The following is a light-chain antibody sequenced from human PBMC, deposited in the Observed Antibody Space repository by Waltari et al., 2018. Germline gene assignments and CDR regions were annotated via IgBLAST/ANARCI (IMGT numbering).Light chain of an antibody. V-gene: IGKV3-20*01. CDR3: QQYDGSAVT. J-gene: IGKJ4*01. Sequence: IVLTQSPDTLSLSPGERATLSCRHSQCVTSISLAWYQQKPGQAPRLLIYSTSSRATDVSDRFSGSGSGTDFTLTINRLEPEDAEVYHCQQYDGSAVTFGGGTRVEIK. CDR2: STS. CDR1: QCVTSIS.